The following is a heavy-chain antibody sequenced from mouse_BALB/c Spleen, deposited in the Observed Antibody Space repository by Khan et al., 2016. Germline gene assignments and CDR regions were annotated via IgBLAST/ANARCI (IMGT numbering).Heavy chain of an antibody. Sequence: QVQLQQPGAELVRPGSSVKISCKASGFAFSSYWMNWVKQRPGQGLEWIGQIYPGDGDTNYNGKFKGKATLTADKSSSTAYMQLSRLTSEDSAVYFCARGTPFANWGQGTLVTVSA. V-gene: IGHV1-80*01. CDR2: IYPGDGDT. CDR1: GFAFSSYW. CDR3: ARGTPFAN. D-gene: IGHD2-14*01. J-gene: IGHJ3*01.